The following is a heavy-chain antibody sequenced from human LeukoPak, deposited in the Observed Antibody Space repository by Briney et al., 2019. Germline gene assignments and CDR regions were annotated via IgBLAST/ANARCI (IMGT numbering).Heavy chain of an antibody. D-gene: IGHD6-13*01. CDR2: VNRDGSST. J-gene: IGHJ4*02. Sequence: GESLKISCAASGFTFSSYGMHWVRQAPGKGLVWVSRVNRDGSSTSYADSVKGRFTVSRDNAKNTLSLQMNSLRAEDTAVYYCARDRSISAAGDTYWGQGTLVTVSS. CDR1: GFTFSSYG. CDR3: ARDRSISAAGDTY. V-gene: IGHV3-74*01.